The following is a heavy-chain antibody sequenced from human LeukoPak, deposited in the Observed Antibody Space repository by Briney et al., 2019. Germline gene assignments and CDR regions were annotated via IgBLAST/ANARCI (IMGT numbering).Heavy chain of an antibody. CDR2: IIPIFGTA. CDR3: ASSGSPNVGGY. V-gene: IGHV1-69*13. J-gene: IGHJ4*02. D-gene: IGHD1-26*01. CDR1: GGTFSSYA. Sequence: SVKVSCKASGGTFSSYAISWVRQAPGQGLEWMGEIIPIFGTANYAQKFQGRVTITADESTSTAYMELSSLRSEDTAVYYCASSGSPNVGGYWRQGTLVTVSS.